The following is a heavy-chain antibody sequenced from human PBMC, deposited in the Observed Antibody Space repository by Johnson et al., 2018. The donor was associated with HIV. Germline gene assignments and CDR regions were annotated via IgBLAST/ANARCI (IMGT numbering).Heavy chain of an antibody. Sequence: VQLVESGGGVVQPGRSLRLSCAASGFTFSSYGMHWVRQAPGKGLEWVGRIKSKTDGGTTDYAAPVKGRFTISRDDSKNTLYLQMGSLKTEDTAVYYCSRGRYYSSSIDAFDIWGQGTMVTVSS. V-gene: IGHV3-15*01. J-gene: IGHJ3*02. CDR1: GFTFSSYG. D-gene: IGHD3-10*01. CDR2: IKSKTDGGTT. CDR3: SRGRYYSSSIDAFDI.